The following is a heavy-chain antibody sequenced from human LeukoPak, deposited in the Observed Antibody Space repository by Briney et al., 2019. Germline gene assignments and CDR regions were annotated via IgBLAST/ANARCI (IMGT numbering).Heavy chain of an antibody. CDR2: INHSEST. CDR1: GGSFSGYY. J-gene: IGHJ4*02. D-gene: IGHD3-3*01. V-gene: IGHV4-34*01. CDR3: ARGRGDFWSGYYPFFFDY. Sequence: SETLSLTCAVYGGSFSGYYWSWIRQPPGKGLEWIGEINHSESTNYNPSLKSRVTISVDTSKNQFSLKLSSVTAADTAVYYCARGRGDFWSGYYPFFFDYWGQGTLVTVSS.